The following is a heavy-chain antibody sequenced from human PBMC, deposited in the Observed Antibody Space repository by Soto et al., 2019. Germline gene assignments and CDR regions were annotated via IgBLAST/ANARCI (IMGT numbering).Heavy chain of an antibody. Sequence: SVKVSCKASGGTFSSYTISWVRQAPGQGLEWMGRIIPILGIANYAQKFQGRVTMTTDTSTSTAYMELRSLRSDDTAVYYCARRIAVAGTWFDPWGQGTLVTVSS. V-gene: IGHV1-69*02. CDR1: GGTFSSYT. CDR2: IIPILGIA. CDR3: ARRIAVAGTWFDP. J-gene: IGHJ5*02. D-gene: IGHD6-19*01.